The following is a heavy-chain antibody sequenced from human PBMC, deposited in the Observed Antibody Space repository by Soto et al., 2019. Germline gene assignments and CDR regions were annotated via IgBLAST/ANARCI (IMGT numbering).Heavy chain of an antibody. Sequence: QVQLRESGPGLVMPSQTLSLTCTVSGDSISSGNKYWSWIRQPPGKGLEWIGYIFSSGTTYYNPSLKGRLTMSLDASQNRFSLKLNSLTDAAAAGYFGARGPPPFDYYYAMDGWGQGTTVTVSS. CDR1: GDSISSGNKY. CDR3: ARGPPPFDYYYAMDG. D-gene: IGHD3-16*01. V-gene: IGHV4-30-4*01. J-gene: IGHJ6*02. CDR2: IFSSGTT.